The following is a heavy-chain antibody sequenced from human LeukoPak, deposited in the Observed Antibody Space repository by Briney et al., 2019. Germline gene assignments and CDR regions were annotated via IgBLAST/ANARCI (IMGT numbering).Heavy chain of an antibody. J-gene: IGHJ6*03. V-gene: IGHV4-38-2*01. CDR2: IYHSGST. Sequence: TASETLSLTCAVSGYSISSGYYCGWIRQPPGKGLEWIGSIYHSGSTYYNPSLKSRVTISVDTSKNQFSLKVSSVTAADTAVYYCARLGYSGYAYYMDVWGKGTTVTVSS. D-gene: IGHD5-12*01. CDR1: GYSISSGYY. CDR3: ARLGYSGYAYYMDV.